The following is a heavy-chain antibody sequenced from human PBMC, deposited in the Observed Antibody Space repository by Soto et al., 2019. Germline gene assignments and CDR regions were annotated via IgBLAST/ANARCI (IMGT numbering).Heavy chain of an antibody. CDR2: ISDDGSKT. D-gene: IGHD3-3*01. CDR3: AKDRGTYYDFWSGYLNYYYYGMDV. Sequence: GGSLRLSCAGSGVTFRGYAVHWVRQAPGKGLEWVTVISDDGSKTYYVDSVKGRFTVSRDDSTNTVFLQMSSLRTEDTAVYYCAKDRGTYYDFWSGYLNYYYYGMDVWGQGTTVTVSS. V-gene: IGHV3-30*14. J-gene: IGHJ6*02. CDR1: GVTFRGYA.